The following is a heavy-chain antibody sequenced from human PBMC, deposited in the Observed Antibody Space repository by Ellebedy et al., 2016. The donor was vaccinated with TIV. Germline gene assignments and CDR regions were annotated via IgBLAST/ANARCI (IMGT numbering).Heavy chain of an antibody. CDR1: GYSFTSYW. CDR3: ARLAAGLYYYYYGMDV. V-gene: IGHV5-51*01. CDR2: IYPGDSDT. Sequence: GESLKISCKGSGYSFTSYWIGWVRQMPGKGLEWMGIIYPGDSDTRYSPSFQGQVTISADKSISTAYLQWSSLKASDTAMYYCARLAAGLYYYYYGMDVWGQGTAVTVSS. D-gene: IGHD6-19*01. J-gene: IGHJ6*02.